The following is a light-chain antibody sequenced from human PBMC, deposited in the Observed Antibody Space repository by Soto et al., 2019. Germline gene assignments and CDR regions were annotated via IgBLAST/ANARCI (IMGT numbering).Light chain of an antibody. Sequence: EIEMTQSPATLSVSPVERATLSCRASQSVSSNLAWYQQKPGQAHRLLIYGAYAGATGIQARFSGSGSGTEFTLTIRSLQSEDFAVYYCKQYNNWPGTFGQGTKVDNK. CDR2: GAY. CDR3: KQYNNWPGT. CDR1: QSVSSN. J-gene: IGKJ1*01. V-gene: IGKV3-15*01.